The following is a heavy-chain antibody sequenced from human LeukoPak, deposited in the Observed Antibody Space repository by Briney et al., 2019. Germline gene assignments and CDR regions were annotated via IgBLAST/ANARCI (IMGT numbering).Heavy chain of an antibody. J-gene: IGHJ3*02. D-gene: IGHD4-11*01. Sequence: SETLSLTCTVSGDSISGSRFYWVWIRQPPGKGLELIGNVYYSGNTYYNPSLKSRVTISVDTSKNHFSLRLSSAPAADTAVYYCARQERYSNGLGPFDIWGQGTMVTVSS. CDR3: ARQERYSNGLGPFDI. CDR1: GDSISGSRFY. CDR2: VYYSGNT. V-gene: IGHV4-39*02.